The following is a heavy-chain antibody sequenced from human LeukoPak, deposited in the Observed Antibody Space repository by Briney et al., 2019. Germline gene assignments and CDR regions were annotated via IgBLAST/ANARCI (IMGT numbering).Heavy chain of an antibody. Sequence: SETLSLTCTVYGGSISGFHWTWIRQHPGKGLEWIGYIYYSGSTNYSPSLKSRLTISVETSKNQFSLKLSSVTAADTAVYYCARVGTREAIPAFDIWGQGTMVTVSS. CDR2: IYYSGST. V-gene: IGHV4-59*01. J-gene: IGHJ3*02. D-gene: IGHD2-21*01. CDR3: ARVGTREAIPAFDI. CDR1: GGSISGFH.